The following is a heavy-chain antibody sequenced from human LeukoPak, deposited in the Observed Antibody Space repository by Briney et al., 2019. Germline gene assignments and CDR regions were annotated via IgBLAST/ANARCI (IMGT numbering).Heavy chain of an antibody. CDR3: AKLDCSGSSCYQFDC. D-gene: IGHD2-15*01. V-gene: IGHV3-30*07. J-gene: IGHJ4*02. CDR1: GFTFSSHG. Sequence: PGGSLRLSCAASGFTFSSHGMNWVRQTPGKGLEWVALISYDGSDKYYADSVRGRFTISRDNSENTVYLQMNSLRAEDTAVYYCAKLDCSGSSCYQFDCWGQGTLVTVSS. CDR2: ISYDGSDK.